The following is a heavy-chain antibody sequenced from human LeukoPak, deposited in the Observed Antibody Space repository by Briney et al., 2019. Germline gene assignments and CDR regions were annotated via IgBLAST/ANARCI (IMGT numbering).Heavy chain of an antibody. D-gene: IGHD3-22*01. Sequence: GASVKVSCKASGGTFSSYAISWVRQAPGQGLEWMGRIIPILGIANYAQKFQGRVTITADKSTSTAYMELSSLRSEDTAVYYCARVYYYDSSGYYSGGYFDYWGQGTLVTVSS. J-gene: IGHJ4*02. CDR3: ARVYYYDSSGYYSGGYFDY. CDR2: IIPILGIA. CDR1: GGTFSSYA. V-gene: IGHV1-69*04.